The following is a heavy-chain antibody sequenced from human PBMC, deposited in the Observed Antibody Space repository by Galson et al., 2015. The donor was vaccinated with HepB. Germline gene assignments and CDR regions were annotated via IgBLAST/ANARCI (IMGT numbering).Heavy chain of an antibody. CDR3: ANYYDRSGYLGKFDY. V-gene: IGHV3-23*01. J-gene: IGHJ4*02. CDR1: GFTLSNYA. D-gene: IGHD3-22*01. CDR2: VSGSGGST. Sequence: SLRLSCAASGFTLSNYAMNWVRQAPGKGLEWVSAVSGSGGSTYYADSVKGRFTISRDNSKNTLYLQMNSLRAEDTALYYCANYYDRSGYLGKFDYWGQGTLVTVSS.